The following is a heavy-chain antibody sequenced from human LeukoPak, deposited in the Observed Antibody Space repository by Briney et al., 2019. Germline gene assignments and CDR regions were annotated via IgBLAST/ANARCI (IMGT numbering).Heavy chain of an antibody. V-gene: IGHV4-30-4*01. CDR2: IYYSGST. J-gene: IGHJ6*02. D-gene: IGHD4-17*01. Sequence: NTSETLSLTCTVSGGSISSGDYYWSWIRQPPGKGREWIGYIYYSGSTYYNPSLKSRVTISVDTSKNQFSLKLSSVTAADTAVYYCARETTVTGYGMDVWGQGTTVTVSS. CDR1: GGSISSGDYY. CDR3: ARETTVTGYGMDV.